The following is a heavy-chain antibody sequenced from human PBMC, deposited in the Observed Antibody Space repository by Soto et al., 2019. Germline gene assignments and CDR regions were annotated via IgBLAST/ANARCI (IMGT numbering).Heavy chain of an antibody. D-gene: IGHD3-16*01. J-gene: IGHJ3*01. Sequence: EVLLVESGGGLVKPGGSLRLSCAASGFAFKYARMTWVRQAPGKGLEWVGHIRSNIDGATTAYAAPVKGRFTISRDESKNTVDLQMNSLITEDTAVYYCTTDWGSGTHYARAFDVWGQGTMVTVYS. CDR3: TTDWGSGTHYARAFDV. CDR2: IRSNIDGATT. CDR1: GFAFKYAR. V-gene: IGHV3-15*01.